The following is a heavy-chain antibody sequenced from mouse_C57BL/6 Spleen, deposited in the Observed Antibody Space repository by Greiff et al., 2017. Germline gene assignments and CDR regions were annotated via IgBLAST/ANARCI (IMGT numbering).Heavy chain of an antibody. CDR2: ISNLAYSI. CDR1: GFTFSDYG. D-gene: IGHD3-2*02. CDR3: ASLDSSGYLAY. J-gene: IGHJ3*01. V-gene: IGHV5-15*01. Sequence: EVKLQESGGGLVQPGGSLKLSCAASGFTFSDYGMAWVRQAPRKGPEWVAFISNLAYSIYYADTVTGRFTISRENAKNTLSLEMSSLRSEDTAMYYCASLDSSGYLAYWGQGTLVTVSA.